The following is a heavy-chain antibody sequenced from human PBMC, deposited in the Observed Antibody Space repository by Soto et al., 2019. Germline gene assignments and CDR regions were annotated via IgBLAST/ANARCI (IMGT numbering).Heavy chain of an antibody. Sequence: QVQLQESGPGLVKPSETLSLTCTVSGGSISSYYWSWIRQPPGKGLEWIGYIYYSGSTNYNPSLNSRVTISVDTSKNQFSLKLSSVTAADTAVYYSARQGDDTLDRFDPWGQGTLVTVSS. CDR2: IYYSGST. V-gene: IGHV4-59*08. CDR1: GGSISSYY. J-gene: IGHJ5*02. CDR3: ARQGDDTLDRFDP. D-gene: IGHD3-16*01.